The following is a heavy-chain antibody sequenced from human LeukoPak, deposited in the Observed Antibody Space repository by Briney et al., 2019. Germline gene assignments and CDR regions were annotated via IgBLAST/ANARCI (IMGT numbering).Heavy chain of an antibody. CDR3: ARVKWELLGDYYFDF. CDR2: ISYDGSNK. Sequence: SGGSLRLSCAASGFTFSSYGKHWVRQARGKGLEWLAVISYDGSNKYYADSVKGRFTIARDNSKNTLYLQMNSLRPEDTAVYYCARVKWELLGDYYFDFWGQGTQVTVSS. CDR1: GFTFSSYG. J-gene: IGHJ4*02. D-gene: IGHD1-26*01. V-gene: IGHV3-30*03.